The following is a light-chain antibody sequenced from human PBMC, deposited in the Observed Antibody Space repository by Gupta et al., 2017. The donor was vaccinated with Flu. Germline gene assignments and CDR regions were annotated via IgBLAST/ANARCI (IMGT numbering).Light chain of an antibody. J-gene: IGKJ2*01. CDR2: WAS. Sequence: SLGERATITCKSSQSVLYSSNNKNYLAWYQQKPGQPPKLLIYWASTRESGVPDRFSGSGSGTDFTLTISSLQAEDVAVYYCQQYYSTPYTFGQGTKLEIK. V-gene: IGKV4-1*01. CDR1: QSVLYSSNNKNY. CDR3: QQYYSTPYT.